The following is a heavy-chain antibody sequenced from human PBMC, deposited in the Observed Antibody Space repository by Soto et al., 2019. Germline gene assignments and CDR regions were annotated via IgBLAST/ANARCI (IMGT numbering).Heavy chain of an antibody. Sequence: ASVKVSCKASGYTFTSYGISWVRQAPGQGLEWMGWISAYNGNTNYAQKLQGRVTMTTDTSTSTAYMELRSLRSDDTAMYYCARDDYYGSGTHRSFDPWGQGTLVTVSS. D-gene: IGHD3-10*01. CDR3: ARDDYYGSGTHRSFDP. CDR1: GYTFTSYG. CDR2: ISAYNGNT. J-gene: IGHJ5*02. V-gene: IGHV1-18*01.